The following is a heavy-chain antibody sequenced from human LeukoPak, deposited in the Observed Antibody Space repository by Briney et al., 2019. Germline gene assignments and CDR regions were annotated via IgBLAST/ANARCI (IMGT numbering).Heavy chain of an antibody. CDR3: AKKWSGDYDSSGINDAFDI. J-gene: IGHJ3*02. CDR2: TSSSDAGK. D-gene: IGHD3-22*01. CDR1: GFSLSSYA. Sequence: PGGSLRLSCTVSGFSLSSYALSWVRRAPGKGLEWVSATSSSDAGKYYADSVRGRFTISRDNSKNTLYLQMNSLRAEDTAVYYCAKKWSGDYDSSGINDAFDIWGQGTMVTVSS. V-gene: IGHV3-23*01.